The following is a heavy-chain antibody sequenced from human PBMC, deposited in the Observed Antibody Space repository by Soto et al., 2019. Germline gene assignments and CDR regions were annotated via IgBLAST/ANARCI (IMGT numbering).Heavy chain of an antibody. CDR3: ARRVWGNWNDAVGYYMDV. Sequence: PGESLKISCKGSGYSFTSYWIGWVRQMPGKGLEWVGIIYPGDSDTRYSPSFQGQVTISADKSISTAYLQWSSLKASDTAMYYCARRVWGNWNDAVGYYMDVWGKGTTVTVSS. J-gene: IGHJ6*03. D-gene: IGHD1-20*01. CDR2: IYPGDSDT. V-gene: IGHV5-51*01. CDR1: GYSFTSYW.